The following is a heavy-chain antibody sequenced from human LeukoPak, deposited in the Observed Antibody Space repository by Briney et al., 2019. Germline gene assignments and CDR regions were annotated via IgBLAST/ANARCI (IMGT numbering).Heavy chain of an antibody. J-gene: IGHJ4*02. D-gene: IGHD6-13*01. V-gene: IGHV3-74*01. CDR2: INRDGSIT. Sequence: GGSLRLSCAASGLTFSSYWMHWVRQAPGKGLVWVSRINRDGSITSYGDSVKGRFTISRDNAKNSLYLQMNSLRAEDTAVYYCARESSSWDFDYWGQGTLVTVSS. CDR3: ARESSSWDFDY. CDR1: GLTFSSYW.